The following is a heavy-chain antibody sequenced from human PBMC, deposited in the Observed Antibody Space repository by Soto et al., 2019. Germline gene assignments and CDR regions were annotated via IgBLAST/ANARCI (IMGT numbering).Heavy chain of an antibody. Sequence: XGGLRVSLLASWFTLRSSSLGWVRQAPGEGLEWVSTITDTGGDTKYADSVRGRFTISRDNSKNTLYLQMSSLRAEDSAVYYCARASKDSYPGSRIFDFWGRGTLVIVSS. D-gene: IGHD3-10*01. J-gene: IGHJ4*02. CDR1: WFTLRSSS. CDR3: ARASKDSYPGSRIFDF. V-gene: IGHV3-23*01. CDR2: ITDTGGDT.